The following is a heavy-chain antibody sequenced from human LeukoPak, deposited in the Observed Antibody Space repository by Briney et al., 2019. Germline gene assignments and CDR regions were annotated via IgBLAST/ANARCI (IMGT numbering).Heavy chain of an antibody. CDR3: ARDYGGNYRDAFDI. CDR2: IIPIFGTA. CDR1: GGTFSSYA. Sequence: SVKVSCKASGGTFSSYAISWVRQAPGQGLEWMGGIIPIFGTANYAQKFQGRVTITADESTGTAYMELSSLRSEDTAVYYCARDYGGNYRDAFDIWGQGTMVTVSS. V-gene: IGHV1-69*13. D-gene: IGHD4-23*01. J-gene: IGHJ3*02.